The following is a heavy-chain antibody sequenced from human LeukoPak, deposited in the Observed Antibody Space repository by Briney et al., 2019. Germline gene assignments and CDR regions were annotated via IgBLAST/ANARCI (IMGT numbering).Heavy chain of an antibody. D-gene: IGHD6-19*01. CDR2: ITATSLHM. CDR3: ARVRSVDGNPHAFNI. J-gene: IGHJ3*02. CDR1: GVTFSGYS. Sequence: GGSLRLSCAASGVTFSGYSMNWVRQAPGKGLEWVSAITATSLHMYYADSVKGRFTISRDNAKNSLYLQMNSLRVEDTALYYCARVRSVDGNPHAFNIWGQGTMVTVSS. V-gene: IGHV3-21*01.